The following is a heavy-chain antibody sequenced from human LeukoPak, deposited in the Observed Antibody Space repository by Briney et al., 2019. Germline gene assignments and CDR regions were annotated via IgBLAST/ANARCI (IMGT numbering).Heavy chain of an antibody. CDR3: AKDLMPLVVAARGYSYGSDY. V-gene: IGHV3-23*01. D-gene: IGHD5-18*01. J-gene: IGHJ4*02. Sequence: GGSLRLSCAASGFTFSSYAMSWVRQAPGKGLEWVSAISGSGGSTYYADSVKGRFTISRDNFKNTLYLQMNSLRAEDTAVYYCAKDLMPLVVAARGYSYGSDYWGQGTLVTVSS. CDR2: ISGSGGST. CDR1: GFTFSSYA.